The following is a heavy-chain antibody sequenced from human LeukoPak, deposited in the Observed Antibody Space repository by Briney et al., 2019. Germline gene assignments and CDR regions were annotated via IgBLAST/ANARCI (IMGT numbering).Heavy chain of an antibody. CDR1: GGSISSYY. CDR2: IYYSGST. CDR3: ARQTLAYDSSGYSFDY. D-gene: IGHD3-22*01. Sequence: SETLSLTCTVSGGSISSYYWSWIRQPPGKGLEWIGHIYYSGSTNYNPSLKSRVTISVDTSKSQFSLKLSSVTAADTAVYYCARQTLAYDSSGYSFDYWGQGTLVTVSS. J-gene: IGHJ4*02. V-gene: IGHV4-59*01.